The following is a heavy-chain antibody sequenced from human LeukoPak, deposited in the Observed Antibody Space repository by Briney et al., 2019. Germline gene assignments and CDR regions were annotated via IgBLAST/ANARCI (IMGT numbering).Heavy chain of an antibody. CDR3: AKGKSYCGGDCYNY. CDR1: GFTFSSYA. J-gene: IGHJ4*02. V-gene: IGHV3-23*01. D-gene: IGHD2-21*02. Sequence: GASLRLSCAASGFTFSSYAMTWVRQAQGKGLEWVGTISGSGDTTYCADSVKGRFTISRDNFKNTLYLQMNSLRAEDTAVYYCAKGKSYCGGDCYNYWGQGTLVTVSS. CDR2: ISGSGDTT.